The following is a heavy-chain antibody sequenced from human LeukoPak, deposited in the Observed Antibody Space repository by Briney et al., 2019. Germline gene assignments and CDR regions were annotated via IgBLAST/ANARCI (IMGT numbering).Heavy chain of an antibody. CDR2: IIPIFGTA. Sequence: SVKVSCKASGGTFSSYAISWVRQAPGQGLEWMGGIIPIFGTANYAQKFQGRVTITTDESTSTAYMELSSLRSEDTAVYYCATAPGIAVAGTFGFDYWGQGTLVTVSS. J-gene: IGHJ4*02. CDR1: GGTFSSYA. D-gene: IGHD6-19*01. V-gene: IGHV1-69*05. CDR3: ATAPGIAVAGTFGFDY.